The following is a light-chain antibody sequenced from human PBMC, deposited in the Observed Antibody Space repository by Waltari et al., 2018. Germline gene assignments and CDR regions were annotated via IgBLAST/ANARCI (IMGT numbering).Light chain of an antibody. Sequence: QSVLTQPPSASGTPGQRVTISCSGRSSNIGRNTVNWYQTLPGPAPNHLIYSTNQRPSGIPDRFSGSKSGTSASLTISGLQAEDEADYYCSSFTSSSTYVFGTGTKVTVL. J-gene: IGLJ1*01. CDR1: SSNIGRNT. CDR2: STN. V-gene: IGLV1-44*01. CDR3: SSFTSSSTYV.